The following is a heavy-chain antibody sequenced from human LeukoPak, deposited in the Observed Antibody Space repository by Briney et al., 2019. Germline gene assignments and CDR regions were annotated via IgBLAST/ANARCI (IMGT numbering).Heavy chain of an antibody. V-gene: IGHV3-23*01. CDR1: EFTFSSYS. D-gene: IGHD3-10*01. CDR3: AKHYYPSGRYYFDY. CDR2: ITTSGDYT. J-gene: IGHJ4*02. Sequence: GGSLRLSCAASEFTFSSYSMSWVRQAPGKGLEWVSAITTSGDYTYYADSVKGRFTRDNSKNTLYLQMNGLRAEDTAVYYCAKHYYPSGRYYFDYWGQGTLVTVSS.